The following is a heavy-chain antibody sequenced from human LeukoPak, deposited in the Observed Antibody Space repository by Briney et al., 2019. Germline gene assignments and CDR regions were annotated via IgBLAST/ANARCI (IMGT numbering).Heavy chain of an antibody. CDR2: SSYNGNT. Sequence: GASVKVSCKASGYTFTSYGISWVRQAPGQGLEWMGWSSYNGNTNYAQNLQGRVTMTTGTSTSTAYMELRSLRSDDTAVYYCARDPLIPPARSLDYWGQGTLVSVSS. CDR1: GYTFTSYG. V-gene: IGHV1-18*01. J-gene: IGHJ4*02. D-gene: IGHD2-2*01. CDR3: ARDPLIPPARSLDY.